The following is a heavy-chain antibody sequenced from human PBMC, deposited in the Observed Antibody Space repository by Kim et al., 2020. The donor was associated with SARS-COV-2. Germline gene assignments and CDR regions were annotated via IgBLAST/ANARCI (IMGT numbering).Heavy chain of an antibody. V-gene: IGHV1-18*01. CDR1: GYIFSNYG. D-gene: IGHD3-10*01. J-gene: IGHJ6*03. CDR2: ISGYSGNT. Sequence: ASVKVSCKASGYIFSNYGISWVRQAPGQGFKWVGWISGYSGNTNYAQKLQGRVTMTTETSTTTAFLELGSLTSDDTAVYYCARQGFYGSRSYYYNYMDVWGEGTTVTVSS. CDR3: ARQGFYGSRSYYYNYMDV.